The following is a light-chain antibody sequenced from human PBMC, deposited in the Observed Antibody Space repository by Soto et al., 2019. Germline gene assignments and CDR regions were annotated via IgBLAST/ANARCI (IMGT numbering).Light chain of an antibody. CDR2: KAS. Sequence: DIQMTQSPSTLSASVGDRVTITCRASQSISSWLAWYQQKPGKAPKLLIYKASSLESGVPSRFSGSGSGTERTLTISSLQPDDFATDYCQQYNSYWWTFGQGTKVEIK. CDR1: QSISSW. CDR3: QQYNSYWWT. J-gene: IGKJ1*01. V-gene: IGKV1-5*03.